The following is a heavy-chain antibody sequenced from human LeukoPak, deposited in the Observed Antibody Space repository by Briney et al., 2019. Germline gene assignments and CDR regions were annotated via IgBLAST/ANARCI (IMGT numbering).Heavy chain of an antibody. CDR3: ATLATAPITRNFDY. CDR1: GYTFTGYY. V-gene: IGHV1-2*02. Sequence: ASVKVSCKASGYTFTGYYMHWVRQAPGQGLEWMGWINPNSGGTNYAQKFQGRVTMTRDTSISTAYMELSRLRSDDTAVYYCATLATAPITRNFDYWGQGTLVTVSS. D-gene: IGHD3-10*01. CDR2: INPNSGGT. J-gene: IGHJ4*02.